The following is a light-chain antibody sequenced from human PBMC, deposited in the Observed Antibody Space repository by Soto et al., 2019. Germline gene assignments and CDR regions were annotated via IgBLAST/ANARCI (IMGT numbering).Light chain of an antibody. V-gene: IGKV1-5*01. CDR2: DAS. CDR3: QQYNSYSMYT. J-gene: IGKJ2*01. CDR1: QSISSW. Sequence: DIQMTQSPSTLSASVGDRVTITCRASQSISSWLAWYQQKPGKATKRLIYDASSLESGVPSRFSGSGSGTEFTLTISSLQPDDFATYYCQQYNSYSMYTFGQGTKLEIK.